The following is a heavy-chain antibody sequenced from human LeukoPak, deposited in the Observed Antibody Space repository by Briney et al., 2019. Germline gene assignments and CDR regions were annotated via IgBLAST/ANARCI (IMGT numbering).Heavy chain of an antibody. V-gene: IGHV3-23*01. CDR3: AKDSPYYYDSSGLHDY. CDR1: GFTFSSFA. CDR2: MSGDATST. D-gene: IGHD3-22*01. J-gene: IGHJ4*02. Sequence: GGSLRLSCAASGFTFSSFAMNWVRQAPGKGLEWVSTMSGDATSTYYADSVKGRFTISRDDSKNTLYLQMNSLRAEDTAVYYCAKDSPYYYDSSGLHDYWGQGTLVTVSS.